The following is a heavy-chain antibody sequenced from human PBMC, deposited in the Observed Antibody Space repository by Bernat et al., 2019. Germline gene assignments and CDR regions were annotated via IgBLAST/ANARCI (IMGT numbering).Heavy chain of an antibody. Sequence: QVQLVESGGGVVQPGRSLRLSCAASGFTFSSYAMHWVRQAPGKGLEWVAVISYDGSNKYYADSVKGRFTISRDNSKNTLYLQMNSLRDEDTAVYYCEGTTWLDKYYFDYWGQGTLVTVSS. CDR3: EGTTWLDKYYFDY. V-gene: IGHV3-30*01. J-gene: IGHJ4*02. D-gene: IGHD6-19*01. CDR2: ISYDGSNK. CDR1: GFTFSSYA.